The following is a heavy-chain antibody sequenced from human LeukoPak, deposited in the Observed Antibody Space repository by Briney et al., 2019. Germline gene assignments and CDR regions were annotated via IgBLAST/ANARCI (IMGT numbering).Heavy chain of an antibody. CDR1: GFTFSSYW. CDR2: IKQDGSEK. V-gene: IGHV3-7*05. Sequence: GGSLRLSCAASGFTFSSYWMSWVRQAPGKGLEWVANIKQDGSEKYYVDSVKGRFTISRDNAKNSLYLQMSSLRAEDTAVYYCARAANTAAGTPTLAIDYWGQGTLVTVSS. D-gene: IGHD6-13*01. CDR3: ARAANTAAGTPTLAIDY. J-gene: IGHJ4*02.